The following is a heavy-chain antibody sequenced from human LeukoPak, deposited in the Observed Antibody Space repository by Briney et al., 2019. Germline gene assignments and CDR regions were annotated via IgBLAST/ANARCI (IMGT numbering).Heavy chain of an antibody. Sequence: GGSLRLSCAASGFTFSTYAMSWVRQAPGKGLEWVSGVNGNGGSTSYADSMKGRFTISRDNSKNTVYLQMNSLRVEDTAVYYCAKSLYGGCDYWGQGTVVTVSS. CDR3: AKSLYGGCDY. J-gene: IGHJ4*02. CDR1: GFTFSTYA. V-gene: IGHV3-23*01. D-gene: IGHD3-16*02. CDR2: VNGNGGST.